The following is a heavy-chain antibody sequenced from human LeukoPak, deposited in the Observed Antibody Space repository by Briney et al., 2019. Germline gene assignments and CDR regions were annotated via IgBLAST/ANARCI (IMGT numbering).Heavy chain of an antibody. J-gene: IGHJ4*02. D-gene: IGHD2-2*01. CDR2: ISGSGGST. V-gene: IGHV3-23*01. Sequence: QTGGSLRLSCAASGFTFDDYAMHWVRQAPGKGLEWVSAISGSGGSTYYADSVKGRFTISRDNSKNTLYLQMNSLRAEDTAVYYCAKDERTYVPAASFHWGQGTLVTVSS. CDR1: GFTFDDYA. CDR3: AKDERTYVPAASFH.